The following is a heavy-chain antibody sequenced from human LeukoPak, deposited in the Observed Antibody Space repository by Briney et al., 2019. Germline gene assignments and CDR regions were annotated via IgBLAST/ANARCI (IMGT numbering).Heavy chain of an antibody. J-gene: IGHJ4*02. V-gene: IGHV3-53*01. Sequence: GGSLRLSCAASGFTVSSNYMSWVRQAPGKGLEWVSVIYSGGSTYYADSVKGRFTISRDNSKNTLYLQMNSLRAEDTAVYYCARPLGYTSRFDYWGQGTLVTVSS. CDR2: IYSGGST. CDR3: ARPLGYTSRFDY. D-gene: IGHD6-13*01. CDR1: GFTVSSNY.